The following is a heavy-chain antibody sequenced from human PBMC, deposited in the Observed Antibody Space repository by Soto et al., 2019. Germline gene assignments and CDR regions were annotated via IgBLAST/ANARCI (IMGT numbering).Heavy chain of an antibody. CDR1: GGSISSGGYY. Sequence: QVQLQESGPGLVKPSQTLSLTCTVSGGSISSGGYYWSWIRQHPGKGLEWIGYIYYSGSTYYNPSLKSRVTISVDTSKNQFSLMLSSVTAADTAVYYCARGGIVVVVAATPHYFDYWGQGTLFTVSS. J-gene: IGHJ4*02. CDR3: ARGGIVVVVAATPHYFDY. CDR2: IYYSGST. D-gene: IGHD2-15*01. V-gene: IGHV4-31*03.